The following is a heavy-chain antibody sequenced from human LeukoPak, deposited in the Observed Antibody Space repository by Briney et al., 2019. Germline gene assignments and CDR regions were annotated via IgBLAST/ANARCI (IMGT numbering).Heavy chain of an antibody. J-gene: IGHJ6*03. CDR3: ARAPVSTAYLHYYSMDV. D-gene: IGHD3-16*01. Sequence: SETLSLTCSVSVGSFSGSYYWVWIRQPPGKGLEWIGSLYSGGRIYYNPSLMSRVTTSVDTSKNLFSLKLTSVTAADTAVYYCARAPVSTAYLHYYSMDVWGKGTMVTVSS. CDR1: VGSFSGSYY. V-gene: IGHV4-39*07. CDR2: LYSGGRI.